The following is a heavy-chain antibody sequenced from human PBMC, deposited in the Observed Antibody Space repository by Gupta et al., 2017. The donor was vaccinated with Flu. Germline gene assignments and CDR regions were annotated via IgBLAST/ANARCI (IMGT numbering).Heavy chain of an antibody. J-gene: IGHJ4*02. Sequence: VRQAPGKGLEWVANIKQDGSKKYYVDSVKGRFTISRDNAKKSLYLQMNSLRADDTAVYYCARDGVGTAMVYYWGQGTLVTVSS. V-gene: IGHV3-7*01. D-gene: IGHD5-18*01. CDR2: IKQDGSKK. CDR3: ARDGVGTAMVYY.